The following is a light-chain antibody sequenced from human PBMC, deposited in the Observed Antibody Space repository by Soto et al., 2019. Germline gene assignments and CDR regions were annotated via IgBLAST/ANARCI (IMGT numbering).Light chain of an antibody. Sequence: DIQMTQSPSSLSASVGDRVTITCRASQSISNSLNLYQQTPGRAPKLLIDSASRLQRGFPSRFSRRGSRTDFILTISHLQNEDFATYYCQQSYSTPRDFGQGTRLEIK. CDR2: SAS. J-gene: IGKJ5*01. CDR3: QQSYSTPRD. CDR1: QSISNS. V-gene: IGKV1-39*01.